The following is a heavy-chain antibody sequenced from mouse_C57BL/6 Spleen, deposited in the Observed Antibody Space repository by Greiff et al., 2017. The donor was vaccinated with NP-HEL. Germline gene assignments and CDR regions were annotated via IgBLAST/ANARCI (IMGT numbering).Heavy chain of an antibody. Sequence: VQLQQSGAELVRPGASVKLSCTASGFNIKDDYMHWVKQRPEQGLEWIGWIDPENGDTEYASKFQGKATITADTSSNTAYLQLSSLTSEDTAVYYGTFYYSNYLYAMDYWGQGTSVTVSS. D-gene: IGHD2-5*01. CDR3: TFYYSNYLYAMDY. V-gene: IGHV14-4*01. J-gene: IGHJ4*01. CDR1: GFNIKDDY. CDR2: IDPENGDT.